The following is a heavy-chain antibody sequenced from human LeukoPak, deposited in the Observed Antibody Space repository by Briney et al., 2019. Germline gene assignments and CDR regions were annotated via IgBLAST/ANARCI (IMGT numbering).Heavy chain of an antibody. CDR2: IYPGDSDA. CDR3: ARLGGGSSRDAFDF. J-gene: IGHJ3*01. V-gene: IGHV5-51*01. Sequence: GESLKISCEGAGSTFATYWIAWVRPMPGKGLEWMGIIYPGDSDARYSPSFQGQVTISADKSISTAYVHWSSLQASDTAMYYCARLGGGSSRDAFDFWGQGTMVTVSS. CDR1: GSTFATYW. D-gene: IGHD2-15*01.